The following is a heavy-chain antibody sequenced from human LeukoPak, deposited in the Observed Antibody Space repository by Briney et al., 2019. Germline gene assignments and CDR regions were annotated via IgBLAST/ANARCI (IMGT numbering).Heavy chain of an antibody. CDR3: AGDKETTGNGRPNWFDP. Sequence: SETLSLTCAVSGYSISSGYYWGWIRQPPGKGLQWIGSIFQRGYSYYNPSLKSRVTISVDASRNQFSLKLSSVTAADTAVYYCAGDKETTGNGRPNWFDPWGQGTLVTVSS. J-gene: IGHJ5*02. CDR1: GYSISSGYY. D-gene: IGHD1-1*01. CDR2: IFQRGYS. V-gene: IGHV4-38-2*01.